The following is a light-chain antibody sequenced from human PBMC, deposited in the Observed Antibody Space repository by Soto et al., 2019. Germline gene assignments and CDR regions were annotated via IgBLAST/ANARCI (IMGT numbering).Light chain of an antibody. J-gene: IGKJ4*02. Sequence: EIVLTQSPGTLSLSPGERATLSCGASQSVSSSYLAWYQQKPGQPPRLLIYGASSRATGITDRFSGSGSGTDLTLTISRLEPEDFAVYYCQQYSSSPFTCGGGTKVEIK. V-gene: IGKV3-20*01. CDR1: QSVSSSY. CDR3: QQYSSSPFT. CDR2: GAS.